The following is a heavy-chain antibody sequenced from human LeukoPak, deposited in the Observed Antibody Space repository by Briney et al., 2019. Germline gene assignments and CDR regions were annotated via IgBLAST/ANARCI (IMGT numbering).Heavy chain of an antibody. J-gene: IGHJ4*02. CDR1: GFTFSNYY. D-gene: IGHD5-18*01. CDR2: ISSSSTYT. Sequence: GGSLRLSCAASGFTFSNYYMSWIRQAPGKGLEWVSYISSSSTYTNYADSVKGRFTIYRDNAKNSLYLQMNSLRAEDTAVYYCATSVDTALDFDYWGQGTLVTVSS. CDR3: ATSVDTALDFDY. V-gene: IGHV3-11*03.